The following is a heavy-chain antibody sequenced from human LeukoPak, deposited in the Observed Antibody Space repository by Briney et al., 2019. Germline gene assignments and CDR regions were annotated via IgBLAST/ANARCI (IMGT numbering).Heavy chain of an antibody. CDR2: INSDGSST. J-gene: IGHJ5*02. Sequence: GGSLRLSCAASGFTFSTYWMHWVRQAPGKGLVWVSRINSDGSSTSYADSVKGRFTVSRDNAKNTLFLQMNSLRAEDTALYYCAGSRRHNWFAPWGQGTPVTVSS. D-gene: IGHD3-10*01. CDR3: AGSRRHNWFAP. CDR1: GFTFSTYW. V-gene: IGHV3-74*01.